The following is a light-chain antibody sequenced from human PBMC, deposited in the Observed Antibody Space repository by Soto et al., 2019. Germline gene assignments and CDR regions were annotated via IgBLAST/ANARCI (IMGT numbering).Light chain of an antibody. J-gene: IGLJ2*01. CDR1: GSNIVSNT. CDR3: AAWDDRLGGHVV. Sequence: QSVLTQPPSVSGTPGQGVTISCSGSGSNIVSNTVNWYQQLPGTAPKVVIYSDDQRPSGVPARFSGSRSGTSASLAITGLQSDDEADYYCAAWDDRLGGHVVFGGGTKRTVL. CDR2: SDD. V-gene: IGLV1-44*01.